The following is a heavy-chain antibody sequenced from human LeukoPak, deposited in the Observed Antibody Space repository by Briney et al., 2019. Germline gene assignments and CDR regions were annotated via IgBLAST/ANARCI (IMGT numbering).Heavy chain of an antibody. CDR2: LRSDGNSK. CDR3: TKGDCSGDNCYGTDY. J-gene: IGHJ4*01. D-gene: IGHD2-15*01. V-gene: IGHV3-30*02. CDR1: GFTFSSYG. Sequence: GGSLRLSCAASGFTFSSYGMHWVRQAPGKGLEWVAFLRSDGNSKYYVHSVKGRFTISRDNSKNTLYLQMNSLRPEDTAIYCCTKGDCSGDNCYGTDYWGHGTLVTVSS.